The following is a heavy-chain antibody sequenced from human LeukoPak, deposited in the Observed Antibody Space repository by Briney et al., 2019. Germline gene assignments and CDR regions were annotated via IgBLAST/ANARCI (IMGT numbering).Heavy chain of an antibody. V-gene: IGHV1-24*01. CDR2: FDPEDGET. CDR3: ATIVGDSGCLDY. J-gene: IGHJ4*02. D-gene: IGHD6-19*01. CDR1: GCTLTELS. Sequence: ASVKVSCKVSGCTLTELSMHWVRQAPGKGLEWMGGFDPEDGETIYAQKFQGRVAMTEDTSTDTAYMELSSLRSEDTAVYYCATIVGDSGCLDYWGQGTLVTVSS.